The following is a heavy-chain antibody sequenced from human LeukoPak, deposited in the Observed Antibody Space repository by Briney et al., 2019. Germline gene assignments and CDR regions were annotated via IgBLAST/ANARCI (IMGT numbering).Heavy chain of an antibody. J-gene: IGHJ6*03. CDR3: ARETHYCSSTSCPYYYYMDV. CDR2: INPSGGST. CDR1: GYTFTSYY. D-gene: IGHD2-2*01. Sequence: ASVTVSYKASGYTFTSYYMHWVRQAPGQGLEWMGLINPSGGSTSYAQKFQGRVTMTRDMSTSTVYMELSSLRSEDTAVYYCARETHYCSSTSCPYYYYMDVWGKGTTVTVSS. V-gene: IGHV1-46*01.